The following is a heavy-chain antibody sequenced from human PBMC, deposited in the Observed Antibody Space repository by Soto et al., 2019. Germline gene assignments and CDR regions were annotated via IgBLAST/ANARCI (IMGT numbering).Heavy chain of an antibody. CDR3: AWTPLFYYDFWSGTPGWFDP. CDR1: GFSLSNARMG. V-gene: IGHV2-26*01. Sequence: QVTLKEPGPVLVKPTETLTLTCTVSGFSLSNARMGVSWIRQPPGKAQEWLAHIFSNDEKSYSTSLKSRLTISKDTSKSQVVLTMTNMDPVDTATYYCAWTPLFYYDFWSGTPGWFDPWGQGTLVTVSS. CDR2: IFSNDEK. J-gene: IGHJ5*02. D-gene: IGHD3-3*01.